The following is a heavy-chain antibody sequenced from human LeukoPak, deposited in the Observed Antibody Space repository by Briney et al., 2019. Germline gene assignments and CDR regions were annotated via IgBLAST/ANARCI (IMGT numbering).Heavy chain of an antibody. CDR2: ISPYNGDT. V-gene: IGHV1-18*01. Sequence: ASVKVSCKASGYTLVTYGISWVRQAPGQGLEWMGWISPYNGDTNYAQNLRGRVTMTTDTSTSTVYMELRSLRSDDTAVYYCARDHGESATTDTFDYWGQGVLVTVSS. D-gene: IGHD3-10*01. J-gene: IGHJ4*02. CDR3: ARDHGESATTDTFDY. CDR1: GYTLVTYG.